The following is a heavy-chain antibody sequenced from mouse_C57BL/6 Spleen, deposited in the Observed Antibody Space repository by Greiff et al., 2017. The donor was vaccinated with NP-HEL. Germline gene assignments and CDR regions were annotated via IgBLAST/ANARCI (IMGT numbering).Heavy chain of an antibody. CDR1: GFNIKDYY. Sequence: VQLQQSGAELVRPGASVKLSCTASGFNIKDYYMHWVKQRPEQGLEWLGRIDPEDGDTEYAPKFQGKATMTADTSSNTAYLQLSSLTSEDTAVYYCTRSSWDAMDYWGQGTSVTVSS. V-gene: IGHV14-1*01. CDR3: TRSSWDAMDY. D-gene: IGHD1-1*01. J-gene: IGHJ4*01. CDR2: IDPEDGDT.